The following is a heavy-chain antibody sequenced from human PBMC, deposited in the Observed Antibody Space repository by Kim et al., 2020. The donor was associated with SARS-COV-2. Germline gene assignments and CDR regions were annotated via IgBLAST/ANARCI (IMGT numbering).Heavy chain of an antibody. D-gene: IGHD6-19*01. CDR1: GYTFTSYG. J-gene: IGHJ4*02. CDR3: ARATEQWLVSRRGFDY. V-gene: IGHV1-18*01. Sequence: ASVKVSCKASGYTFTSYGISWVRQAPGQGLEWMGWISAYNGNTNYAQKLQGRVTMTTDTSTSTAYMELRSLRSDDTAVYYCARATEQWLVSRRGFDYWGQGTLVTVSS. CDR2: ISAYNGNT.